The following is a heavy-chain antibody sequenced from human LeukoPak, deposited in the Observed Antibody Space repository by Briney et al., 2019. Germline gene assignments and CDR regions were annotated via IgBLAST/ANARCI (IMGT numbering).Heavy chain of an antibody. Sequence: SETLSLTCTVSGGSISSGGYYWSWIRQPPGKGLEWIGYIYHSGSTYYNPSLKSRVTISVDRSKNQFSLKLSSVAAADTAVYYCARFYGSGSYYKGWGRGTLVTVSS. J-gene: IGHJ4*02. CDR3: ARFYGSGSYYKG. D-gene: IGHD3-10*01. CDR2: IYHSGST. CDR1: GGSISSGGYY. V-gene: IGHV4-30-2*01.